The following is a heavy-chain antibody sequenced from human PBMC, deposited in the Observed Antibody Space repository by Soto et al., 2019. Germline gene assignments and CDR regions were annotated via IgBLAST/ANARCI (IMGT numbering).Heavy chain of an antibody. J-gene: IGHJ4*02. Sequence: VQLVESGGGLIQPGGSLRLSCAASGFTFSSYSVNWVRQVPGMGLEWISYISSSGSTKYYADSVKGRFTISRDNAKNSLYLQMSSLRDEDTAVYYCARHYYNSSGYTDFYFDYWGQGTLVTVSS. CDR1: GFTFSSYS. CDR3: ARHYYNSSGYTDFYFDY. CDR2: ISSSGSTK. V-gene: IGHV3-48*02. D-gene: IGHD3-22*01.